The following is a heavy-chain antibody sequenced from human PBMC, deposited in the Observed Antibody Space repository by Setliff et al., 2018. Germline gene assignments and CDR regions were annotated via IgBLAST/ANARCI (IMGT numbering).Heavy chain of an antibody. CDR1: GYTITNFA. Sequence: ASVKVSCKASGYTITNFALNWVRQAPGQGPEWMGWINTNSGNPTYAQGFTGRFVFSLDTSVSTAYLQLSSLKAEDSAVYYCARGSRFGSIVYKGDYYMDVWGKGTTVTVSS. V-gene: IGHV7-4-1*02. CDR3: ARGSRFGSIVYKGDYYMDV. D-gene: IGHD3-10*01. CDR2: INTNSGNP. J-gene: IGHJ6*03.